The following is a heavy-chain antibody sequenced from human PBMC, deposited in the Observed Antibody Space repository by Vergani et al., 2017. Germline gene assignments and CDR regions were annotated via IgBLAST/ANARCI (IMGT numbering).Heavy chain of an antibody. D-gene: IGHD1-26*01. CDR1: GYTLTEVS. J-gene: IGHJ4*02. V-gene: IGHV1-24*01. CDR2: LDPEHGKI. Sequence: QVHLIQSGAEVKLPGASVRVSCKVSGYTLTEVSLHWVRQTHAKGLEWMGGLDPEHGKIVYAQTFQHRITITEDTSTDTTYMELSSVRSEDTAVYYCTTDLHAVVGQTSWGQGTLVNV. CDR3: TTDLHAVVGQTS.